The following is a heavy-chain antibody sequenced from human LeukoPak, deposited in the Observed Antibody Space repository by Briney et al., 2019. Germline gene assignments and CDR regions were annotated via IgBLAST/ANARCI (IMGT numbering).Heavy chain of an antibody. V-gene: IGHV1-46*01. CDR1: GYTFTSYY. CDR2: INPSGGST. D-gene: IGHD3-16*01. Sequence: ASVKVSCKASGYTFTSYYMHWVRQAPGQGLEWMGIINPSGGSTSYAQKFQGRVTMTRDMSTSTVYMELSSLRSEDTAVYYCARGGVGSNYYYYYMDVWGKGTTVTVSS. J-gene: IGHJ6*03. CDR3: ARGGVGSNYYYYYMDV.